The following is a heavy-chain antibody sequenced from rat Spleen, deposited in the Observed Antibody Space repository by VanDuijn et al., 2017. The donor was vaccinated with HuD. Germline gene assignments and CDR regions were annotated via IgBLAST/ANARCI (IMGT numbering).Heavy chain of an antibody. Sequence: QVQLKESGPGLVQPSQTLSLTCTVSGFSLTSYSVNWVRQPPGKGLAWIGAMWSGGGTDYNSVFKSRLSISRDTSKNQVLLKMNSLQTEDTAMYFCARSAYGYNLNWFAYWGQGTLVTVSS. CDR3: ARSAYGYNLNWFAY. CDR1: GFSLTSYS. CDR2: MWSGGGT. J-gene: IGHJ3*01. V-gene: IGHV2-15*01. D-gene: IGHD1-9*01.